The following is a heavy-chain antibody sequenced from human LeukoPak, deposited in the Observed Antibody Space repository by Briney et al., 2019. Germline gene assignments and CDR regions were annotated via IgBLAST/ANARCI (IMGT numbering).Heavy chain of an antibody. CDR2: INSDGSST. CDR1: GFTFSSYW. Sequence: GGSLRLSCAASGFTFSSYWMHWVRQAPGKGLVWVSRINSDGSSTSYADSVKGRFTISRDNAKNTLYLQMNSLRAEDTAVYYCARGKVDTAKAIDYWGQGTLVTVSS. CDR3: ARGKVDTAKAIDY. J-gene: IGHJ4*02. D-gene: IGHD5-18*01. V-gene: IGHV3-74*01.